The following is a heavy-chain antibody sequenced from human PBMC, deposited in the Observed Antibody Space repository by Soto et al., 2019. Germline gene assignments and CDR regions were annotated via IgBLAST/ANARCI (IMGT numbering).Heavy chain of an antibody. Sequence: QVQLVQSGAEVKKPGSSVKVSCKASGGTFSSYAISWVRQAPGQGLEWMGGIIPIFGTANYAQKFQDRVTITADESTSTAYMELSRLRSEDTAVYYCARDRELLGLDAFDIWGQGTMVTVSS. CDR2: IIPIFGTA. V-gene: IGHV1-69*01. CDR1: GGTFSSYA. D-gene: IGHD1-26*01. J-gene: IGHJ3*02. CDR3: ARDRELLGLDAFDI.